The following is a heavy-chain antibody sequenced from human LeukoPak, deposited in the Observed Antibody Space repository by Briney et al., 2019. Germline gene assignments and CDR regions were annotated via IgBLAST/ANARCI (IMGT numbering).Heavy chain of an antibody. CDR3: ARGEIAAAGLNYYYYYGMDV. D-gene: IGHD6-13*01. CDR1: GGSISSSSYY. Sequence: PSETLSLTRTVSGGSISSSSYYWGWIRQPPGKGLEWIGSIYYSGSTYYNPSLKSRVTISVDTSKNQFSLKLSSVTAADTAVYYCARGEIAAAGLNYYYYYGMDVWGQGTTVTVSS. J-gene: IGHJ6*02. CDR2: IYYSGST. V-gene: IGHV4-39*07.